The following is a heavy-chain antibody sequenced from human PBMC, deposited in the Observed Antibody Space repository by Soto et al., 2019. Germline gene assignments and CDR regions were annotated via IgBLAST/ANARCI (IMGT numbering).Heavy chain of an antibody. CDR1: GFTFSSYA. CDR3: AKDRKSGSGWYWDY. V-gene: IGHV3-23*01. D-gene: IGHD6-19*01. CDR2: ISGSGGST. J-gene: IGHJ4*02. Sequence: GGSLRLSCAVSGFTFSSYAMSWVRQAPGKGLEWVSGISGSGGSTYSADSVKGRFTISRDNSRNTLFLQMNSLRPEDTAVYYCAKDRKSGSGWYWDYWSQGTLVTVSS.